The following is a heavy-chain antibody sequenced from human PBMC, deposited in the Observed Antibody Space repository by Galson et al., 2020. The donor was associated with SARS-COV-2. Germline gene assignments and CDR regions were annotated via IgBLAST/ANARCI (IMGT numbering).Heavy chain of an antibody. CDR2: VYTTVST. J-gene: IGHJ3*02. D-gene: IGHD3-3*01. Sequence: SETLSLTCTVSGASVTSGSFYWSWIRQPAGKGLEWIGRVYTTVSTNYNPSLKSRVTMSVDTSKNQLSLKLTSVTAADTAVYYCARSTIFGVVRGAFDIWGHGTMGVVSS. CDR1: GASVTSGSFY. CDR3: ARSTIFGVVRGAFDI. V-gene: IGHV4-61*02.